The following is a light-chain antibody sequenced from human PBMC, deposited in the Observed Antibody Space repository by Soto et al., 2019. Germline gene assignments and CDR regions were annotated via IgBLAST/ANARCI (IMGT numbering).Light chain of an antibody. CDR3: QQYGGSPRT. J-gene: IGKJ1*01. V-gene: IGKV3-20*01. Sequence: VFKKSEGPRTLYQGSSPTLPCRASQSVGGTFLAWYQQKGGQAPRLLIHGASNRATGIPDRFSGSGSGTDFTLTISRLEPEDFAVYYCQQYGGSPRTFGQGTKV. CDR2: GAS. CDR1: QSVGGTF.